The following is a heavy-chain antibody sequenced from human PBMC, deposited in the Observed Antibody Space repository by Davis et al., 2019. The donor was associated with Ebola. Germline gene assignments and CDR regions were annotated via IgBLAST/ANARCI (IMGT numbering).Heavy chain of an antibody. CDR2: VNIDGSNT. Sequence: GESLKISCAASGFTFSSYWIHWVRQAPGKGLVWVSRVNIDGSNTNYADSVKGRFTISRDNAKNTLYLQMNSLRVEDTAVYFCAKARLGSWYFDLWGRGTLVTVSS. CDR3: AKARLGSWYFDL. V-gene: IGHV3-74*01. CDR1: GFTFSSYW. J-gene: IGHJ2*01. D-gene: IGHD3-10*01.